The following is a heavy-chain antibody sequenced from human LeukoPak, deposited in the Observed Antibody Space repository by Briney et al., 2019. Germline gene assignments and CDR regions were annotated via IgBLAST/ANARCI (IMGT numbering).Heavy chain of an antibody. D-gene: IGHD3-22*01. J-gene: IGHJ3*02. CDR1: GYTFTSYD. V-gene: IGHV1-69*05. CDR3: AQERYDSSGYPDAFDI. CDR2: IIPIFGTA. Sequence: GASVKVSCKASGYTFTSYDINWVRQATGQGLEWMGGIIPIFGTANYAQKFQGRVTITTDESTSTAYMELSSLRSEGTAVYYCAQERYDSSGYPDAFDIWGQGTMVTVSS.